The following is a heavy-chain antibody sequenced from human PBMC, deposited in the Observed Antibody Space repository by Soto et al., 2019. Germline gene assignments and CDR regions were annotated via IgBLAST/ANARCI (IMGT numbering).Heavy chain of an antibody. CDR1: GFTFSSYG. D-gene: IGHD3-3*01. Sequence: GGSLRLSCAASGFTFSSYGMHWVRQAPGKGLEWVAVIWYDGSNKYYADSVKGRFTISRDNSKNTLYLQMNSLRAEDTAVYYCARVGQGDYDFWSGYRTDFDYWGQGTMVTVSS. V-gene: IGHV3-33*01. CDR2: IWYDGSNK. J-gene: IGHJ4*02. CDR3: ARVGQGDYDFWSGYRTDFDY.